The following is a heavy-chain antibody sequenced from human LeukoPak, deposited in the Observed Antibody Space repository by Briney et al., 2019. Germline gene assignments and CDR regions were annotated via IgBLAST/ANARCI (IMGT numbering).Heavy chain of an antibody. CDR2: MNPNSGNT. D-gene: IGHD4-23*01. V-gene: IGHV1-8*01. CDR1: GYTFTSYD. CDR3: ARDYGGNSGWFDP. Sequence: ASVKVSCKASGYTFTSYDLNWVRQATGQGLEWIGWMNPNSGNTGYAQKFQGRVTLTRSTSISTAYMELRSLTSEDTAVYYCARDYGGNSGWFDPWGQGALVTVSS. J-gene: IGHJ5*02.